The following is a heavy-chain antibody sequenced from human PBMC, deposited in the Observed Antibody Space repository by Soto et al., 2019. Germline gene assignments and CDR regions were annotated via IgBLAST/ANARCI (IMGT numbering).Heavy chain of an antibody. J-gene: IGHJ4*02. CDR1: GFTFDDNA. CDR3: AISQDRGGRTTFIY. V-gene: IGHV3-9*01. D-gene: IGHD3-16*01. CDR2: INWKSDI. Sequence: PGGSLRLSCAVSGFTFDDNAMHWVRQAPEKGLGWVSGINWKSDIGYADSVKGRFTISRDNAENSLYLQMNSLRAEDTALYYCAISQDRGGRTTFIYWGQGT.